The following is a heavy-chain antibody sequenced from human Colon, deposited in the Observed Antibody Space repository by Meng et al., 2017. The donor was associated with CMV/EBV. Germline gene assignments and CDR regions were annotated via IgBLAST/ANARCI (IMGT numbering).Heavy chain of an antibody. J-gene: IGHJ4*02. D-gene: IGHD2-8*01. CDR1: GASIHSAGSA. Sequence: CDVSGASIHSAGSAWPWIRHPPGMGLEWIGNVYTTESTFSNPSLKSRVTISVDVSKNQFSLQLRSVTAADTAVYYCARGNGDHLFDYWGQGTLVTVSS. V-gene: IGHV4-30-2*01. CDR3: ARGNGDHLFDY. CDR2: VYTTEST.